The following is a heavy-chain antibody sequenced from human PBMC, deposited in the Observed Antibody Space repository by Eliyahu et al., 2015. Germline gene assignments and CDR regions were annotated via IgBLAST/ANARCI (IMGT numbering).Heavy chain of an antibody. CDR1: GFXXXTSGXG. Sequence: QITLKESGPTLVKPTQTLTLTCTFSGFXXXTSGXGVGWIRQPPGKALEWLALIYWDDDKRYSPSLKSRLTITKDTSKNQVVLTMTNMDPVDTATYYCAHRRRGTMVRGVYYFDYWGQGTLVTVSS. V-gene: IGHV2-5*02. CDR2: IYWDDDK. CDR3: AHRRRGTMVRGVYYFDY. D-gene: IGHD3-10*01. J-gene: IGHJ4*02.